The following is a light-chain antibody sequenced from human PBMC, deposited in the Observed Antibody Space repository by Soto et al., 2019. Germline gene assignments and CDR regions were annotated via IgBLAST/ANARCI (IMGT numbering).Light chain of an antibody. CDR1: QSVTTY. Sequence: LLTQSPATLSLSPGDSATLSCRASQSVTTYLAWYHQKPGQAPRLLIYAASTRDTDIPDRFNGSGSGTDFALTISRLEPEDFALYYCQQYNDSPLTFGPGTKVDVK. J-gene: IGKJ3*01. CDR3: QQYNDSPLT. CDR2: AAS. V-gene: IGKV3-20*01.